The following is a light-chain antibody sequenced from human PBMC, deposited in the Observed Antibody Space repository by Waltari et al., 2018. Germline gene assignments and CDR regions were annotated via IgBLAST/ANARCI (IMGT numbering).Light chain of an antibody. V-gene: IGLV2-11*01. J-gene: IGLJ3*02. Sequence: QSALTQPRSVSGSPGQPVTISCTGISSDVGDYNIVSWYQQHPGKAPKLMIHDVSKRPSGVPDRFSGSKSGNTASLTISGLQAEDEAEYYCCSYVGSHTNWVFGGGTKLTVL. CDR3: CSYVGSHTNWV. CDR2: DVS. CDR1: SSDVGDYNI.